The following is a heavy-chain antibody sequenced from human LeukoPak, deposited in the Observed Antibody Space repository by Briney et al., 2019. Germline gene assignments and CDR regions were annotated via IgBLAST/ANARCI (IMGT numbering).Heavy chain of an antibody. CDR1: GFTFSSYW. V-gene: IGHV3-7*01. CDR3: ARDVASWGVYTFAY. Sequence: PGGSLRLSCAASGFTFSSYWMSWVRQAPGKGLEWVANIKQDGSDRYYVDSVKGRFTISRDNGKNSLYLQMNSLRIDDTAVYFCARDVASWGVYTFAYWGQGTLVTVSS. CDR2: IKQDGSDR. J-gene: IGHJ4*02. D-gene: IGHD5/OR15-5a*01.